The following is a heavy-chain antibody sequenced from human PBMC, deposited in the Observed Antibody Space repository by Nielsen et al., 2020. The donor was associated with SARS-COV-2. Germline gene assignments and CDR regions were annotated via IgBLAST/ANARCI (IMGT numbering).Heavy chain of an antibody. CDR2: ISSSSSTI. V-gene: IGHV3-48*02. J-gene: IGHJ6*03. D-gene: IGHD2-2*02. CDR3: ARGYCSSTSCYTDYMDV. CDR1: GFTFSSYS. Sequence: GGSLRLSCAASGFTFSSYSMNWVRQAPGKGLEWVSYISSSSSTIYYADSVKGRFTISRDNAKNSLYLQMNSLRDEDTAVYYCARGYCSSTSCYTDYMDVWGKGTTVTVSS.